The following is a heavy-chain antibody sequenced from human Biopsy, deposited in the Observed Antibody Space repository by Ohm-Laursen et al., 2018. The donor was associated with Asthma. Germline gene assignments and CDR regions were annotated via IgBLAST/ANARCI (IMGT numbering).Heavy chain of an antibody. J-gene: IGHJ6*02. Sequence: GSSVKVSCKTSGYTFNSAGITRVRQVPGQGLEWMGWISVYNGNTKVAQKLQDRVTMITDTSTSTAYMELRSLRSDDTAVYFCARAVDYSHYYGIDVWGQGTTVTVS. CDR2: ISVYNGNT. V-gene: IGHV1-18*01. CDR3: ARAVDYSHYYGIDV. CDR1: GYTFNSAG. D-gene: IGHD3-10*01.